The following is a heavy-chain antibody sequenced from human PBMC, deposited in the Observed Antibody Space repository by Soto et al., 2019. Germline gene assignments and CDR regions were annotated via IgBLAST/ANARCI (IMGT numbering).Heavy chain of an antibody. J-gene: IGHJ4*02. Sequence: GGSLRLSCAASGFTFSSYAMSWVRQAPGKGLEWVSAISGSGGSTYYADSVKGRFTISRDNSKNTLYLQMNSLRAEDTAVYYCAKEGGGPIAALNYFDYWGQGTLVTVSS. V-gene: IGHV3-23*01. CDR3: AKEGGGPIAALNYFDY. CDR2: ISGSGGST. D-gene: IGHD6-13*01. CDR1: GFTFSSYA.